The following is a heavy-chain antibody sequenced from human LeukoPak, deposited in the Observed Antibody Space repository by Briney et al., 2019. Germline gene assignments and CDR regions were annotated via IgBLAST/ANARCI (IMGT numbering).Heavy chain of an antibody. V-gene: IGHV3-7*01. D-gene: IGHD3-3*01. CDR3: ARVGRFLEWLLSPALNWFDP. CDR2: IKQDGSEK. Sequence: GGSLRLSCAASGFTFSSYWMSWVRQAPGKGLEWVANIKQDGSEKYYVDSVKGRFTISRDNAKNSLYLQMNSLRAEDTAVYYCARVGRFLEWLLSPALNWFDPWGQGTLVTVSS. J-gene: IGHJ5*02. CDR1: GFTFSSYW.